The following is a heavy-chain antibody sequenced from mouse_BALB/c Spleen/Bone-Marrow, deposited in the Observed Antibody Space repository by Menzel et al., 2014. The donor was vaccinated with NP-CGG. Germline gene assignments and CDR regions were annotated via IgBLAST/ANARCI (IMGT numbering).Heavy chain of an antibody. CDR1: GFDFSGFW. V-gene: IGHV4-1*02. J-gene: IGHJ3*01. Sequence: EVQLQQSGGGLVRPGRSLKISCAASGFDFSGFWTGWVRLAPGKGLEWIGEINPDSRTINYSPFLKDRFIISRDNAKNTLYLHMSKVRSEDTALYYCARLGYYGGFAYWGQGTLVTVSA. CDR3: ARLGYYGGFAY. CDR2: INPDSRTI. D-gene: IGHD2-3*01.